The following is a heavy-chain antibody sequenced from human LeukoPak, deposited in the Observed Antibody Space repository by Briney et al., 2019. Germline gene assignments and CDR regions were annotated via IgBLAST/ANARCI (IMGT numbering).Heavy chain of an antibody. CDR2: IRSKANSYAT. CDR1: GFILSGSA. Sequence: GGSLKLSCAVSGFILSGSAMHWVRQASGKGLERVGRIRSKANSYATAYAASVKGRFTISRDDSKNTAYLQMNSLKTEDTAVYYCTIIRYSSGYFLMDYWGQGTLVTVSS. J-gene: IGHJ4*02. V-gene: IGHV3-73*01. CDR3: TIIRYSSGYFLMDY. D-gene: IGHD3-22*01.